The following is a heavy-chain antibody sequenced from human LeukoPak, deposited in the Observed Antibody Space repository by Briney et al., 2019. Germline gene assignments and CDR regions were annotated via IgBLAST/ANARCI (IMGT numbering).Heavy chain of an antibody. CDR2: INPNSGGT. CDR3: ARGRSGRPGYFDY. D-gene: IGHD3-3*01. V-gene: IGHV1-2*04. CDR1: GYTFTSYG. Sequence: ASVKVSCKASGYTFTSYGISWVRQAPGQGLGWMGWINPNSGGTNYAQKSQGWVTMTRDTSISTAYMELSRLRSDDTAVYYCARGRSGRPGYFDYWGQGTLVTVSS. J-gene: IGHJ4*02.